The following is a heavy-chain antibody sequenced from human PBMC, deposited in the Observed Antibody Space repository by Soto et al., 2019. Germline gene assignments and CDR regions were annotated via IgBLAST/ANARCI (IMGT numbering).Heavy chain of an antibody. V-gene: IGHV1-2*02. D-gene: IGHD3-3*01. CDR2: INPNSGGT. J-gene: IGHJ1*01. CDR3: ARTYEVWSRHTSWWGYRPHGTLGTCQH. CDR1: GYTVTGYY. Sequence: ALVKLSWNSSGYTVTGYYMHWVRQATGQGLEWMGWINPNSGGTNYAQKFQGRVTMTRDTSISTAYMELSRLRSDDTAVYYCARTYEVWSRHTSWWGYRPHGTLGTCQH.